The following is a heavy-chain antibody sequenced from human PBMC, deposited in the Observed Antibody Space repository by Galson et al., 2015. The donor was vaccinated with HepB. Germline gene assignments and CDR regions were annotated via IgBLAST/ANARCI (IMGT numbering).Heavy chain of an antibody. CDR2: TYYRSKWYN. CDR3: ARDRTILNIVATITQEGYYYYGMDV. CDR1: GDSVSSNSAA. Sequence: CAISGDSVSSNSAAWNWIRQSPSRGLEWLGRTYYRSKWYNDYAVSVKSRITINPDTSKNQFSLQLNSVTPEDTAVYYCARDRTILNIVATITQEGYYYYGMDVWGQGTTVTVSS. V-gene: IGHV6-1*01. D-gene: IGHD5-12*01. J-gene: IGHJ6*02.